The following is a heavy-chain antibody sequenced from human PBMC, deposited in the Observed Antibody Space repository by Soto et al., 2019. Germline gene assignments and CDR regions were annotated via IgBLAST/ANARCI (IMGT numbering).Heavy chain of an antibody. V-gene: IGHV1-3*01. CDR3: ARELQGLYYFDY. CDR1: EYTFTSYV. D-gene: IGHD4-4*01. Sequence: ASVQVSCKASEYTFTSYVMHWVRQAPGQSLEWMGWINAGNGNTKYSQKFQDRVTITRDTSASTAYMELSSLRSEDTAVYYCARELQGLYYFDYWGQGTLVTVSS. CDR2: INAGNGNT. J-gene: IGHJ4*02.